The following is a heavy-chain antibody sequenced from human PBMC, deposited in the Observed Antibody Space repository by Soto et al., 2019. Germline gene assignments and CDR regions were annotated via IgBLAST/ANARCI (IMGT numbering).Heavy chain of an antibody. CDR3: AAASRGYFDYYYGMDV. CDR1: GHSFRSTT. CDR2: IVVGSGNT. D-gene: IGHD5-12*01. Sequence: SVKVSCKASGHSFRSTTVQWVRQARGQRPEWIGWIVVGSGNTNYAQKFNERVIITRDMSTSTAYMELSSLRSEDTAVYYCAAASRGYFDYYYGMDVWGQGTTVTVS. J-gene: IGHJ6*02. V-gene: IGHV1-58*01.